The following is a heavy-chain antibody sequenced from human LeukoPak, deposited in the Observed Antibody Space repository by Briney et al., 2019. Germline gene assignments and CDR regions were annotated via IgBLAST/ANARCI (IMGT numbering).Heavy chain of an antibody. V-gene: IGHV4-34*01. Sequence: SETLSLTCAVYGGSFSGYYWSWIRQPPGKGLEWIGEINHSGSTNYNPSLKSRVTISVDTSKNQFSLKLSSVTAADTAVYYCARLTPDRYYDSSGYYIFDYWGQGTLVTVSS. CDR3: ARLTPDRYYDSSGYYIFDY. CDR2: INHSGST. J-gene: IGHJ4*02. CDR1: GGSFSGYY. D-gene: IGHD3-22*01.